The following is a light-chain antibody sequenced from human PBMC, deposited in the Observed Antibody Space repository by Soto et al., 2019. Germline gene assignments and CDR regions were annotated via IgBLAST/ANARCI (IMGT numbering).Light chain of an antibody. CDR1: QSVSSN. CDR2: GAS. V-gene: IGKV3-15*01. J-gene: IGKJ2*01. CDR3: QQYSNWPYT. Sequence: EIVMTQSPATLSVSPGERATFSCRASQSVSSNLAWYQQKPGQAPRLLIYGASTRATGIPARFSGSGSGTEFPLTISTLQSQDFAVYYCQQYSNWPYTFGQGTNLEIK.